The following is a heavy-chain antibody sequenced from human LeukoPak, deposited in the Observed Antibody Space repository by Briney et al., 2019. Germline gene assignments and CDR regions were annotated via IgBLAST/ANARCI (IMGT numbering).Heavy chain of an antibody. J-gene: IGHJ4*02. CDR2: MRQDGSEK. Sequence: GGSLRLSCAASGFTFSNYWMTWVRQAPGKGLEWVANMRQDGSEKYYVDSVKGRFTISRDNAKNSLYLQMNSLRAEDTAVYYCARDLSSGSYYFDYWGQGTLVTVSS. CDR3: ARDLSSGSYYFDY. CDR1: GFTFSNYW. V-gene: IGHV3-7*01. D-gene: IGHD6-19*01.